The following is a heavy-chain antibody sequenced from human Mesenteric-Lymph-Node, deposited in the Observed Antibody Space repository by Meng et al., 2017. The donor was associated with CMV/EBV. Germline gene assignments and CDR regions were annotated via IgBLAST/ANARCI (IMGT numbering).Heavy chain of an antibody. V-gene: IGHV3-66*02. CDR2: TYSGGST. Sequence: GESLKISCAASGFTFSSHAMHWVRQAPGKGLEWVSLTYSGGSTYFADSVKGRFTISRDISKNTLYLQMNSLRPEDTAVYYCARDFGKSTAWYVAFDVWGQGTMVTVSS. CDR3: ARDFGKSTAWYVAFDV. D-gene: IGHD6-19*01. J-gene: IGHJ3*01. CDR1: GFTFSSHA.